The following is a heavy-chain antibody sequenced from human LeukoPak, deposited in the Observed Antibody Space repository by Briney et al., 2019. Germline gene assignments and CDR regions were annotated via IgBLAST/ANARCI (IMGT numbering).Heavy chain of an antibody. CDR3: ARGDGYNFFDY. CDR1: GLTVSSNY. D-gene: IGHD5-24*01. V-gene: IGHV3-53*01. Sequence: PGGSLRLSCAASGLTVSSNYMSWVRQAPGKGLEWVSVIYVDGTTYYADSVKGRFTISRDNSKNTLSLQMNSLRAEDTAVYYCARGDGYNFFDYWGQGTLVTVSS. CDR2: IYVDGTT. J-gene: IGHJ4*02.